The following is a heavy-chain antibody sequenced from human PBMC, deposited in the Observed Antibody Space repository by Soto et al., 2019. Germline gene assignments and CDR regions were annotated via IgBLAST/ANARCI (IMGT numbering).Heavy chain of an antibody. Sequence: ASVKVSCKASGYTFTSYYMHWVRQAPGQGLEWMGRINANNGNTSYAQKLQGRVTMTTDTSTSTAYMELRSLRSDDTAVYYCARRGYSNWAGMDVWGQGTTVTV. V-gene: IGHV1-18*04. CDR3: ARRGYSNWAGMDV. CDR1: GYTFTSYY. D-gene: IGHD4-4*01. CDR2: INANNGNT. J-gene: IGHJ6*02.